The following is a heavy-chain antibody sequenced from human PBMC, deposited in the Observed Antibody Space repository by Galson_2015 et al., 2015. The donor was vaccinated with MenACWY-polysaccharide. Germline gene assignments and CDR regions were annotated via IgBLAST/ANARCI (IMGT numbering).Heavy chain of an antibody. V-gene: IGHV3-7*01. J-gene: IGHJ4*02. Sequence: CAASGFSLSADWMNWVRQIPGKGLEWVANIRPDGGEMFYVDSVKGRFTISRDNAKNSLYLQMNNLRAEDTAVYYCARTIQWLVHFDLWGQGTLVTVSS. D-gene: IGHD6-19*01. CDR1: GFSLSADW. CDR2: IRPDGGEM. CDR3: ARTIQWLVHFDL.